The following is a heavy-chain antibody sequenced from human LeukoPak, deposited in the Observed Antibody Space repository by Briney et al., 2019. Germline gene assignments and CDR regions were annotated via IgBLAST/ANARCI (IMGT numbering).Heavy chain of an antibody. V-gene: IGHV3-74*01. CDR1: GFTFSSYW. D-gene: IGHD2-15*01. CDR3: ARDQAPTDCSGGSCYSHYYGMDV. J-gene: IGHJ6*02. Sequence: PGGSLRLSCAASGFTFSSYWMHWVRQAPGKGLVWVSRINSDGSSTSYADSVKGRFTISRDNAKNTLYQQMNSLRAEDTAVYYCARDQAPTDCSGGSCYSHYYGMDVWGQGTTVTVSS. CDR2: INSDGSST.